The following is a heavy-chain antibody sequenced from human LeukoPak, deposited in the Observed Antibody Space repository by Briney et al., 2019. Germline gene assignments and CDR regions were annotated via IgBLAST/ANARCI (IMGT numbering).Heavy chain of an antibody. D-gene: IGHD3-22*01. CDR1: GGTFSSYA. CDR3: ARGASSGYSYYYYGMDV. Sequence: SVKVSCKASGGTFSSYAISWVRQAPGQGLEWMGGIIPIFGTANYAQKFQGRVTITTDESTSTAYMELSSLRSEDTAVYYCARGASSGYSYYYYGMDVWGQGTTVTVSS. J-gene: IGHJ6*02. V-gene: IGHV1-69*05. CDR2: IIPIFGTA.